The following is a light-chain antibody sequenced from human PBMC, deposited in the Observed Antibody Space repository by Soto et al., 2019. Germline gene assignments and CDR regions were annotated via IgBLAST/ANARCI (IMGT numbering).Light chain of an antibody. CDR3: QQYENLPT. J-gene: IGKJ5*01. CDR2: YTS. CDR1: QSVSSD. V-gene: IGKV3-15*01. Sequence: EIVMTQSPATLSVSPGESATLSCRASQSVSSDLAWYQQKPGHAPRLLIYYTSTRATGFPARFSGSGSGTDFTLTISRLEPEDFATYYCQQYENLPTFGQGTRLEIK.